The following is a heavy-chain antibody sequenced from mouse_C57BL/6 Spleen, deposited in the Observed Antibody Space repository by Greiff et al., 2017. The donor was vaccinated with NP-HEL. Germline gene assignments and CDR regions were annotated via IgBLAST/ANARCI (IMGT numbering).Heavy chain of an antibody. D-gene: IGHD1-1*01. CDR1: GFTFSSYA. Sequence: EVQGVESGGGLVKPGGSLKLSCAASGFTFSSYAMSWVRQTPEKRLEWVATISDGGSYTYYPDNVKGRFTISRDNAKNNLYLQMSHLKSEDTAMYYCARDHYYDDWYFDVWGTGTTVTVSS. J-gene: IGHJ1*03. CDR3: ARDHYYDDWYFDV. V-gene: IGHV5-4*01. CDR2: ISDGGSYT.